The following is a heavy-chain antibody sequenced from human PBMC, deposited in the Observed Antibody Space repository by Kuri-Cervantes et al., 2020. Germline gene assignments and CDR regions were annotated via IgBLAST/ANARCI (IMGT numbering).Heavy chain of an antibody. V-gene: IGHV3-74*01. J-gene: IGHJ4*02. Sequence: GESLKISCAASGFTFSSYWMHWVRQGPGKGLVWVSRINSDGSSTSYADSVKGRFTISRDNAKNTLYLQMNSLRAEDTAVYYCAKDSSTKDGDYDYFDYWGQGTLVTVSS. CDR2: INSDGSST. CDR1: GFTFSSYW. CDR3: AKDSSTKDGDYDYFDY. D-gene: IGHD4-17*01.